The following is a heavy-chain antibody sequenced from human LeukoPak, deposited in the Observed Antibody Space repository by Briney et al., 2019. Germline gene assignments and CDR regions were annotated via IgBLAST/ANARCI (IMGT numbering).Heavy chain of an antibody. V-gene: IGHV3-48*03. CDR2: ISTTGSTV. CDR3: AKDFPHYYESSHGMDA. J-gene: IGHJ6*02. Sequence: GGSLRLSCTASGFPFSAYWISWVRQAPGKGLEWVSYISTTGSTVYYADSVEGRFTISRDNAKNLLYLQMNSLRAEDAAVYYCAKDFPHYYESSHGMDAWGQGTTVTVSS. CDR1: GFPFSAYW. D-gene: IGHD3-22*01.